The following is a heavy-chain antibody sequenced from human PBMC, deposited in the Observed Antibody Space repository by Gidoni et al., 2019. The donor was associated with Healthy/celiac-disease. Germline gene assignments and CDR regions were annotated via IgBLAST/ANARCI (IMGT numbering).Heavy chain of an antibody. D-gene: IGHD3-10*01. CDR3: AKDSVGDLAVPSYGMDV. CDR2: ISGSGGST. J-gene: IGHJ6*02. CDR1: GFTFSSYA. V-gene: IGHV3-23*04. Sequence: EVQLVESGGGLVQPGGSLRLSCAASGFTFSSYAMSWVRQAPGKRLEGVSAISGSGGSTYYEDSVKGRFNISRDNSKNTLYLQMNSLRAEDTAVYYCAKDSVGDLAVPSYGMDVWGQGTTVTVSS.